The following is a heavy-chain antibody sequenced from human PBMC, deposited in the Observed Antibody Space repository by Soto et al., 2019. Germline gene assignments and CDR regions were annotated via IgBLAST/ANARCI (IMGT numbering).Heavy chain of an antibody. CDR1: GFTFSSYS. CDR3: ARDRRDGYFNWFDP. J-gene: IGHJ5*02. Sequence: GGSLRLSCAASGFTFSSYSMNWVRQAPGKGLEWVSSISSSSSYIYYADSVKGRFTISRDNAKNSLYLQMNSLRAEDTAVYYCARDRRDGYFNWFDPWGQGTLVTVSS. D-gene: IGHD5-12*01. CDR2: ISSSSSYI. V-gene: IGHV3-21*01.